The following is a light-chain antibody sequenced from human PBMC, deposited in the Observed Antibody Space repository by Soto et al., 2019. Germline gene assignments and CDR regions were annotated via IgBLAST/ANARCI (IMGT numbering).Light chain of an antibody. CDR2: SAS. V-gene: IGKV3-11*01. Sequence: EIVLTQSPATLSLSPGERATLSCRASQNVGNDLDWYHQKRGQAPRLLIYSASNRATGIPARFSGSGSGTDSTLTISSLQPPDFAALYYQQRSHWPPTFGGGTNVEIK. CDR1: QNVGND. J-gene: IGKJ4*01. CDR3: QQRSHWPPT.